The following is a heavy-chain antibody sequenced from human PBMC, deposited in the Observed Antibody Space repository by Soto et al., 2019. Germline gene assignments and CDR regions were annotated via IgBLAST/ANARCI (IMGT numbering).Heavy chain of an antibody. V-gene: IGHV1-69*01. J-gene: IGHJ4*02. CDR2: IIPIFGTA. Sequence: QVQLVQSGAEVKKPGSSVKVSCKASGGTFSSYAISWVRQAPGQGLEWMGGIIPIFGTANYAQKLQGRVTITADESTSTAYMELSSLRSEDTAVYYCARETHSRYSSSWYFDYWGQGTLVTVSS. D-gene: IGHD6-13*01. CDR1: GGTFSSYA. CDR3: ARETHSRYSSSWYFDY.